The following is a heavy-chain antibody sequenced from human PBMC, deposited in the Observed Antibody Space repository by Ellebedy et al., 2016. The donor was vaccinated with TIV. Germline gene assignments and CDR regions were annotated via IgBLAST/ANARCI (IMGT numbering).Heavy chain of an antibody. V-gene: IGHV1-46*01. CDR2: INPTGGST. J-gene: IGHJ3*02. CDR1: GYTFTSHS. CDR3: AREWELSAFEM. Sequence: ASVKVSCKASGYTFTSHSMHWVRQAPGQGLEWMGIINPTGGSTSYAQKFQGRVTMTRDTSTSTVYMELGSLRSEDTAVYYCAREWELSAFEMWGQGTMVSVSS. D-gene: IGHD1-26*01.